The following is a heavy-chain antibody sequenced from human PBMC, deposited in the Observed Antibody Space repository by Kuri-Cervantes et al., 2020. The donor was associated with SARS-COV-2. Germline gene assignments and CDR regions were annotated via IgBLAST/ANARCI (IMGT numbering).Heavy chain of an antibody. CDR1: GYTFTGYY. J-gene: IGHJ6*03. V-gene: IGHV1-2*02. D-gene: IGHD3-22*01. CDR2: INPNSGGT. Sequence: ASVKVSCKASGYTFTGYYMHWVRQAPGQGLEWMGWINPNSGGTNYAQKFQGRVTVTRDTSISTAYMELSRLRSDDTAVYYCALGYWGSGYPRYYYYMDVWGKGTTVTVSS. CDR3: ALGYWGSGYPRYYYYMDV.